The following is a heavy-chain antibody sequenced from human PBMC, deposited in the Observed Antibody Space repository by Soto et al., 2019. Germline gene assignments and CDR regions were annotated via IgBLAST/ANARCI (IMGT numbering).Heavy chain of an antibody. Sequence: QVQLQESGPGLVKPSETLSLTCTVSGGSISSYYWSWIRQPAGKGLEWIGRIYTSGSTNYNPSLKSRVTMSVDPSKNQFSLKLSSVTAADTAVYYCARNLHYGDYFNWFDPWGQGTLVTVSS. D-gene: IGHD4-17*01. CDR1: GGSISSYY. J-gene: IGHJ5*02. V-gene: IGHV4-4*07. CDR2: IYTSGST. CDR3: ARNLHYGDYFNWFDP.